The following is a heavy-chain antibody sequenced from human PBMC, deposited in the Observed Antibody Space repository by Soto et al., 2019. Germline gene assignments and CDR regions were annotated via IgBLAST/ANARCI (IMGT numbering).Heavy chain of an antibody. CDR1: GGSISSTRYY. CDR2: TYYTGST. V-gene: IGHV4-39*01. J-gene: IGHJ4*02. D-gene: IGHD1-1*01. Sequence: SLTCTVSGGSISSTRYYWGWIRQPPGKGLEWIGTTYYTGSTYYNPSLKSRVTISVDMSKNQFSLKVRSVTAADTAVYYCVSGPGTTADYWGQGTLVTVSS. CDR3: VSGPGTTADY.